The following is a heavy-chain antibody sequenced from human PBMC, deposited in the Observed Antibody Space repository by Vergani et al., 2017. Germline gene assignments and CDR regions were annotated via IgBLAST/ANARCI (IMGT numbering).Heavy chain of an antibody. J-gene: IGHJ6*02. V-gene: IGHV5-51*01. CDR1: GYSFTSYW. CDR3: ARQGFDWSYLGNYYYGMDV. CDR2: IYPGDSDT. D-gene: IGHD3-9*01. Sequence: EVQLVQSGAEVKTAGESLTISCKGSGYSFTSYWIGWVRQMPGKGLEWLGIIYPGDSDTRYSPSFQGQVTISADKSISTAYLQWSSRKASDTAMYYCARQGFDWSYLGNYYYGMDVWGQGTTVTVSS.